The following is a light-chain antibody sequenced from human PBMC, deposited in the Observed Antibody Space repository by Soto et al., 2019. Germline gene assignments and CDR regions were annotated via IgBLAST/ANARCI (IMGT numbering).Light chain of an antibody. CDR2: GAS. V-gene: IGKV3-15*01. CDR3: QQYETWPYT. J-gene: IGKJ2*01. CDR1: QSVRSH. Sequence: EIVMTQSPATLSVSPGERATLSCRASQSVRSHLGWYRHKPGQAPRLLIYGASTRATGTPARFSGSGSGTEFTLTISSLQSEDFAVYYCQQYETWPYTFGQGTKLDIK.